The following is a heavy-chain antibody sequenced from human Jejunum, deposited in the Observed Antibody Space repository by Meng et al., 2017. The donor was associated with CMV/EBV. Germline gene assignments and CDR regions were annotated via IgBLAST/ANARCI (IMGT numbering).Heavy chain of an antibody. D-gene: IGHD5-18*01. CDR1: FTFTTYW. Sequence: FTFTTYWMAWVRQAPGKGLEWVANINQDEGEKYYVDSVYGRFTVSRDNAKNSLYLEMNSLRAEGTAVYYCARISKYRYGVYGMDVWGQGTTVTVSS. J-gene: IGHJ6*02. CDR2: INQDEGEK. CDR3: ARISKYRYGVYGMDV. V-gene: IGHV3-7*01.